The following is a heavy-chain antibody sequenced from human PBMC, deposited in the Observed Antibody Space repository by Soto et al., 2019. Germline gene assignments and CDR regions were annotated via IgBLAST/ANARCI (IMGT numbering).Heavy chain of an antibody. CDR1: GGSTSSGGYY. CDR3: ARGLIDSSGYYGGDNWFDP. V-gene: IGHV4-31*03. CDR2: IYYSGST. J-gene: IGHJ5*02. Sequence: SETLSLTCTVSGGSTSSGGYYWSWIRQHPGKGLEWIGYIYYSGSTYYNPSLKSRVTISVDTSKNQFSLKLSSVTAADTAVYYCARGLIDSSGYYGGDNWFDPWGQGTLVTVSS. D-gene: IGHD3-22*01.